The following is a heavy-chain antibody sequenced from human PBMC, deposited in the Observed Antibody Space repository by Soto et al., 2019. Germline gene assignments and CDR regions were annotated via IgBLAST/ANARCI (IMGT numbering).Heavy chain of an antibody. CDR1: GFTFSSYA. CDR3: ESRSSGWYFDY. V-gene: IGHV3-23*01. Sequence: EVQLLESGGGLVQPGGSLRLSCAASGFTFSSYAMNWVRQGPGKGLEWVSVISGSGGSTYYADSVKGRFTISRDNSKNTLYLQMNSLRAEDTAVYYCESRSSGWYFDYWGQGPLVTVS. CDR2: ISGSGGST. D-gene: IGHD6-19*01. J-gene: IGHJ4*02.